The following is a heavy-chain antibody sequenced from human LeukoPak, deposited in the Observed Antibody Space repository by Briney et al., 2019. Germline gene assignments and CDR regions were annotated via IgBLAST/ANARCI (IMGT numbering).Heavy chain of an antibody. CDR2: INHSGST. CDR1: GGSFSGYY. D-gene: IGHD3-10*01. CDR3: ARLGYYGSGSYRLSDY. Sequence: SETLSLTCAVYGGSFSGYYWSWIRQPPGKGLEWIGEINHSGSTNYNPSLKSRVTISVDTSKNQFSLKLSSVTAADTAVYYCARLGYYGSGSYRLSDYWGQGTLVTVSS. J-gene: IGHJ4*02. V-gene: IGHV4-34*01.